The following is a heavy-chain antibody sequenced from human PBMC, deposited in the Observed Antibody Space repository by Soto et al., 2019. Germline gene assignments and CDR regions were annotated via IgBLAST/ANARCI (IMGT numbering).Heavy chain of an antibody. V-gene: IGHV1-3*01. D-gene: IGHD4-4*01. CDR1: GYSFSNYA. Sequence: ASVKVSCKASGYSFSNYALHWVRQAPGKGLEWMGWINGGNGDTKHLQRFQGRVTMTRDASANMVYLELSSLTYEDTAIYFCAKSRERYRNAFDVWGQGTKVTVSS. J-gene: IGHJ3*01. CDR3: AKSRERYRNAFDV. CDR2: INGGNGDT.